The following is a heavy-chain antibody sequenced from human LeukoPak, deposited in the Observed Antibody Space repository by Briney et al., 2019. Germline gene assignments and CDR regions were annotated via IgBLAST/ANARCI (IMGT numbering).Heavy chain of an antibody. CDR3: AKAVECSGGSCPGSCTSYGMDV. Sequence: PGGSLRLSCAASGFTFSNYAMSWVRQAPGKGLEWVSATGGSGVTTYYADSLKGRFTISRDNSKNTLYLQMNSLRAEDTAVYYCAKAVECSGGSCPGSCTSYGMDVWGQGTTVTVSS. D-gene: IGHD2-15*01. CDR2: TGGSGVTT. V-gene: IGHV3-23*01. CDR1: GFTFSNYA. J-gene: IGHJ6*02.